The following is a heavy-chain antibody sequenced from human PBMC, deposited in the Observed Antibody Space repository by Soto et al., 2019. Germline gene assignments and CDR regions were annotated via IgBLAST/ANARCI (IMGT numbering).Heavy chain of an antibody. CDR1: GFTLSGYA. D-gene: IGHD3-22*01. J-gene: IGHJ4*02. CDR2: IHGGGNSA. Sequence: GGSLRLSFAASGFTLSGYALSWGRPAPGEGVEWVSVIHGGGNSAYYADSVKGRFTISRDNAKNSLYLQMNSLRAEDTAVYYCVGSQYYYDSSGYPDFDYWGQGTLVTVSS. CDR3: VGSQYYYDSSGYPDFDY. V-gene: IGHV3-23*01.